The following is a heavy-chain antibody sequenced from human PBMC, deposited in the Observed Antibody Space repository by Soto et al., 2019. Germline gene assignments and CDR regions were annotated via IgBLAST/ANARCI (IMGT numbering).Heavy chain of an antibody. CDR1: GYTFTSYA. D-gene: IGHD6-13*01. CDR3: ARDLIAAAPPGPYSFHYYYYGMDV. CDR2: INAGNGNT. J-gene: IGHJ6*02. V-gene: IGHV1-3*01. Sequence: GASVKVSCKASGYTFTSYAMHWVRQAPGQRLEWMGWINAGNGNTKYSQKFQGRVTITRDTSASTAYMELSSLRSEDTAVYYCARDLIAAAPPGPYSFHYYYYGMDVWGQGTTVTVSS.